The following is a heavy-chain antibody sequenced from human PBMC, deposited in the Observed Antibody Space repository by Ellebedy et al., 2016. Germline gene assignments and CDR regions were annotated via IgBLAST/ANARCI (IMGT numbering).Heavy chain of an antibody. V-gene: IGHV3-21*06. CDR2: IVNSGRDT. CDR3: TSDGREWSRDY. J-gene: IGHJ4*02. CDR1: GFTFNTAG. D-gene: IGHD2-8*01. Sequence: GESLKISXAASGFTFNTAGMTWVRQAPGKGLEWVATIVNSGRDTYYADPLKGRFTISRDNTRNSVYLQMDSLTVEDTAVYYCTSDGREWSRDYWGQGTLVTVSS.